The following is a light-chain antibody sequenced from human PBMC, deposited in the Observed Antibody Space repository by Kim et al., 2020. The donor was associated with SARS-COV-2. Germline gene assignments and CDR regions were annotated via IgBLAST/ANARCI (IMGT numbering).Light chain of an antibody. CDR3: QQYGSAPNT. CDR1: QSVRNNY. Sequence: IVLTQSPGTLSLSPGERATLSCRASQSVRNNYLAWYQQKPGQVHRLLIYDASIRATGIPDRFSASGSGTDFTLTISRLEPEDSAVYYCQQYGSAPNTFAQGTKLEI. CDR2: DAS. V-gene: IGKV3-20*01. J-gene: IGKJ2*01.